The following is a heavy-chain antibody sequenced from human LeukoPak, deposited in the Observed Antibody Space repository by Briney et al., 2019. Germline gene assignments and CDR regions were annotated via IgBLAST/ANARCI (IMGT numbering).Heavy chain of an antibody. J-gene: IGHJ6*03. CDR2: INPSGGST. CDR1: GYTSTSYY. Sequence: ASVKVSCKASGYTSTSYYMHWVRQAPGQGLEWMGIINPSGGSTSYAQKFQGRVTMTRDTSTSTVYMELSSLRSEDTAVYYCAIPTLYSGSRHYYYYYMDVWGKGTTVTVSS. D-gene: IGHD1-26*01. CDR3: AIPTLYSGSRHYYYYYMDV. V-gene: IGHV1-46*01.